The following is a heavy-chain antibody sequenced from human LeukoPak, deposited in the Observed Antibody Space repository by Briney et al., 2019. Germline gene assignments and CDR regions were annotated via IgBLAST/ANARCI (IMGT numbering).Heavy chain of an antibody. J-gene: IGHJ4*02. Sequence: ASVKVSCKASGYTFTGYYMHWVRQAPGQGLEWMGWINPNSGGTNYAQKFQGRVTMTRDTSISTAYMELSRLRSDDMAVYYCARDLELGYYDSSGYYSSPSDYWGQGTLVTVSS. D-gene: IGHD3-22*01. CDR2: INPNSGGT. V-gene: IGHV1-2*02. CDR3: ARDLELGYYDSSGYYSSPSDY. CDR1: GYTFTGYY.